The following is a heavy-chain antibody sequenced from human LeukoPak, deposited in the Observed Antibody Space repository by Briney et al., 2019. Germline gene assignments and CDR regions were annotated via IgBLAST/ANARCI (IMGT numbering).Heavy chain of an antibody. V-gene: IGHV1-8*01. CDR3: ARGPPGYSSGWYYY. D-gene: IGHD6-19*01. CDR2: MNPNSGNT. Sequence: ASVKVSCKASGYTFASYGINWVRQATGQGLEWMGWMNPNSGNTGYAQKFQGRVTMTRNTSISTAYMELSSLRSEDTAVYYCARGPPGYSSGWYYYWGQGTLVTVSS. CDR1: GYTFASYG. J-gene: IGHJ4*02.